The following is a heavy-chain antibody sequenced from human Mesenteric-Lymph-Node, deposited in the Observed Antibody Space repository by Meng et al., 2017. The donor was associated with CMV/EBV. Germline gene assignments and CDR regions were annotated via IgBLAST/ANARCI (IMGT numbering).Heavy chain of an antibody. CDR2: ISPDGGAI. J-gene: IGHJ4*02. V-gene: IGHV3-48*04. Sequence: GESLKISCAASGFTFSSYAMSWVRQAPGQGLEWVSYISPDGGAIYYADSVRGRFTVSRDNAKNSLDLQMSSLRAEDTAVYYCVRDYVWAFDYWGQGILVTVSS. CDR1: GFTFSSYA. D-gene: IGHD3-16*01. CDR3: VRDYVWAFDY.